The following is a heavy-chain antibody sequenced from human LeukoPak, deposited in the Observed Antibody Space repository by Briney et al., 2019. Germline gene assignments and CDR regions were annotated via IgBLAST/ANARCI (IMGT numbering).Heavy chain of an antibody. CDR1: GGSISSYY. Sequence: SETLSLTCTVSGGSISSYYWSWIRQPPGKGLEWIGYIYYSGSTNYNPSLKSRVTISVDTSKNQFSLKLSSVTAADTAVYYCARYYDFWSGPLDAFDIWGQGTMVTVSS. D-gene: IGHD3-3*01. CDR2: IYYSGST. CDR3: ARYYDFWSGPLDAFDI. J-gene: IGHJ3*02. V-gene: IGHV4-59*01.